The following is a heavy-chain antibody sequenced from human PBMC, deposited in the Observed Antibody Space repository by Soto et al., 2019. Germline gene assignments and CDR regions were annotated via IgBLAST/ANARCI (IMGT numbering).Heavy chain of an antibody. CDR2: TNHSGST. Sequence: PSATLSVTCAFNGGSFSGSYWSWLCQPPGKGLEWIGETNHSGSTNYTPSLKSRVTISVDTSKNQFSLKLSSVTAADTAVYYCASTNIVVVPAAISTHMDAWGKGTTVT. CDR1: GGSFSGSY. V-gene: IGHV4-34*01. D-gene: IGHD2-2*02. J-gene: IGHJ6*03. CDR3: ASTNIVVVPAAISTHMDA.